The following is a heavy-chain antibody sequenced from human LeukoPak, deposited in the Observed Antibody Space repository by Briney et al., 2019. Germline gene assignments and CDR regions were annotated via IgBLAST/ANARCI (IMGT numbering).Heavy chain of an antibody. Sequence: ASVKVSCKASGYTFKHYDISWVRQAPGQGLEWMGWISPYNGDTKHAQKVQGRLTLTADASTDTAYMELRGLTSDDTAVYYCARDPSNTSGWYIWFDFWGQGTPVTVSA. CDR1: GYTFKHYD. V-gene: IGHV1-18*04. D-gene: IGHD6-19*01. CDR2: ISPYNGDT. J-gene: IGHJ5*01. CDR3: ARDPSNTSGWYIWFDF.